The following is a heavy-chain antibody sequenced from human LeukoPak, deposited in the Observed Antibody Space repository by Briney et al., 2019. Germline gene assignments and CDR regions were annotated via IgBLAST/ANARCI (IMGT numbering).Heavy chain of an antibody. V-gene: IGHV4-34*01. J-gene: IGHJ3*02. Sequence: SETLSLTCAVYGGSFSGYYWSWIRQPPGKGLEWIGEINHSGSTNYNPSLKSRVTISVDTSKNQFSLKLSSVTAADTAVYYCARDCSGGSCSAEDAFDIWGQGTMVTVSS. CDR1: GGSFSGYY. D-gene: IGHD2-15*01. CDR3: ARDCSGGSCSAEDAFDI. CDR2: INHSGST.